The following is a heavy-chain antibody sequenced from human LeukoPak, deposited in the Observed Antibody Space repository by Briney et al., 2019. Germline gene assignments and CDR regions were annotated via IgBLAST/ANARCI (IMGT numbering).Heavy chain of an antibody. J-gene: IGHJ6*03. CDR3: ARGEDSSSFYYYMDV. CDR2: ISSSSSYI. V-gene: IGHV3-21*01. D-gene: IGHD6-13*01. Sequence: PGGSLRLSCAASGFTFSSYSMNWVRRAPGKGLEWVSSISSSSSYIYYADSVKGRFTISRDNAKNSLYLQMNSLRAEDTAVYYCARGEDSSSFYYYMDVWGKGTTVTVSS. CDR1: GFTFSSYS.